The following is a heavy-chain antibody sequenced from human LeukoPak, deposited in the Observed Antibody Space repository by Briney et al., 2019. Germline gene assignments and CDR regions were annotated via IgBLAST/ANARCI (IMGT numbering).Heavy chain of an antibody. J-gene: IGHJ4*02. D-gene: IGHD6-6*01. Sequence: PSETLSLTCTVSGGSISNNYWSWIRQPPGKGLEWIGYIYYSGSTNYNPSLKSRVTISVDTSKNQFSLKLSSVTAADTAVYYCARGKIAAFVDYWGQGTLVTVSS. CDR1: GGSISNNY. CDR3: ARGKIAAFVDY. V-gene: IGHV4-59*01. CDR2: IYYSGST.